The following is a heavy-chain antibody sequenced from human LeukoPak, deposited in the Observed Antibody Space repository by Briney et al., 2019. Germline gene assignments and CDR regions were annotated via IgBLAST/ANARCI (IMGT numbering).Heavy chain of an antibody. D-gene: IGHD6-19*01. CDR1: GFTFSSYG. J-gene: IGHJ4*02. CDR3: ARDIAVVGSAFDY. Sequence: SGGSLRLSCAASGFTFSSYGMHWVRQAPGKGLEWVAVIWYDGSNKYYADSVKGRFTISRDNSKNTLYLQMNSLRAEDTAVYYCARDIAVVGSAFDYWGQGTLVTVSS. CDR2: IWYDGSNK. V-gene: IGHV3-33*01.